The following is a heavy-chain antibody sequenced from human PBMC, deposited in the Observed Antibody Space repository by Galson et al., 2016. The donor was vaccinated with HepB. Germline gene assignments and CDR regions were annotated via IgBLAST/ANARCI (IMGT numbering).Heavy chain of an antibody. J-gene: IGHJ4*02. D-gene: IGHD6-13*01. V-gene: IGHV3-33*01. CDR1: GFTLTNYG. CDR3: ARRAAAGQENFDY. CDR2: IWTNGNNK. Sequence: SLRLSCAASGFTLTNYGMHWVRQAPGKGLEWVADIWTNGNNKYYADSVRGRFSVSRDQAKNTLYMQMNSLKASDTAVYYCARRAAAGQENFDYWGQGTLVTVSS.